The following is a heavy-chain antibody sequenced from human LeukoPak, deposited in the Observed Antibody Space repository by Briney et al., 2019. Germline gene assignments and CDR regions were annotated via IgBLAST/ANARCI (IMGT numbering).Heavy chain of an antibody. Sequence: GRSLRLSCAVSGFTFGNYDMHWVRQTPGKGLEWVAVIWHDGSKEFYVDSVKGRFTISRDNSKNTLYLQMNSQRAEDTAVYYRAKGAKSYNRGYYEDYYYGMDVWGQGTAVTVSS. J-gene: IGHJ6*02. CDR3: AKGAKSYNRGYYEDYYYGMDV. CDR1: GFTFGNYD. D-gene: IGHD3-22*01. CDR2: IWHDGSKE. V-gene: IGHV3-33*06.